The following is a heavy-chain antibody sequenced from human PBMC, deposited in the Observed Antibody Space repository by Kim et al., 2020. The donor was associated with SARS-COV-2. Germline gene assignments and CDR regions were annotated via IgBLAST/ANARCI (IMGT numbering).Heavy chain of an antibody. CDR3: VTNGWHLFET. Sequence: GGSLRLSCVVSGFTFSRHWMTWVRQAPGKGLEWVATLTENGSDPFYVDSVKGRFTISRDNAKNTLYLQMSSLRAEDTALYYCVTNGWHLFETWGQGTLVAVSP. V-gene: IGHV3-7*01. D-gene: IGHD2-15*01. J-gene: IGHJ4*02. CDR2: LTENGSDP. CDR1: GFTFSRHW.